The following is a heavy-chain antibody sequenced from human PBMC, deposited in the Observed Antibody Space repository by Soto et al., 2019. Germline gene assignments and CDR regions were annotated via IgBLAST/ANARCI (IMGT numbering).Heavy chain of an antibody. Sequence: SGPTLVNPTQTLTLTCTLSGFSLSTSGMCVSWIRQPPGKGLEWVGYIYYGGSTNYNPSLKSRVTISVDTSKNQFSLKLSSVTAADTAVYYCARAGYYDILTGSPYYYYGMDVWGQGTTVTVSS. V-gene: IGHV4-61*08. D-gene: IGHD3-9*01. CDR3: ARAGYYDILTGSPYYYYGMDV. J-gene: IGHJ6*02. CDR1: GFSLSTSGMC. CDR2: IYYGGST.